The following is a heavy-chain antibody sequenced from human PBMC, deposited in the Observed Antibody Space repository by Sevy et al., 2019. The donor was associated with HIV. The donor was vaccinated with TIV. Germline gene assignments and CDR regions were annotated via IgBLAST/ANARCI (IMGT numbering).Heavy chain of an antibody. CDR1: GFTFSSYA. CDR2: ISGSGGST. J-gene: IGHJ3*02. CDR3: ATNRCSGGSCYRLNAFDI. D-gene: IGHD2-15*01. Sequence: GGSLRLSCAASGFTFSSYAMSWVRQAPGKGLEWASAISGSGGSTYYADSVKGRFAMSRDNSKNTLYLQVHSLRAEDTAVYYGATNRCSGGSCYRLNAFDIWGQGTMVTVSS. V-gene: IGHV3-23*01.